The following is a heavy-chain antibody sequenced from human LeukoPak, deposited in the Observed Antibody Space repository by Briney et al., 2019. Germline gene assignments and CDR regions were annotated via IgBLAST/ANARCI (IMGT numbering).Heavy chain of an antibody. V-gene: IGHV1-2*02. Sequence: ASVKVSCKASGYTFTGYYMHWVRQAPGQGLEWMGWINPNSGDTNYAQKFQGGVTMTRDTSISTAYMELSRLRSDDTAVYYCARGVTGIYYYYYMDVWGKGTTVTVSS. CDR1: GYTFTGYY. CDR2: INPNSGDT. D-gene: IGHD3-10*01. J-gene: IGHJ6*03. CDR3: ARGVTGIYYYYYMDV.